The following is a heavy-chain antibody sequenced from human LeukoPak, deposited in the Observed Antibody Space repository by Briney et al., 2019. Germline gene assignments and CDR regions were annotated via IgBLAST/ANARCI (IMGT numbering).Heavy chain of an antibody. J-gene: IGHJ4*02. CDR3: ASQYSSSWYLSKYFDY. CDR2: INHSGST. Sequence: SETLSLTCAVYGGSFSGYYWSWIRRPPGKGLEWIGEINHSGSTNYNPSLKSRVTMSVDTSKNQFSLKLSSVTAADTAVYYCASQYSSSWYLSKYFDYWGQGTLVTVSS. D-gene: IGHD6-13*01. V-gene: IGHV4-34*01. CDR1: GGSFSGYY.